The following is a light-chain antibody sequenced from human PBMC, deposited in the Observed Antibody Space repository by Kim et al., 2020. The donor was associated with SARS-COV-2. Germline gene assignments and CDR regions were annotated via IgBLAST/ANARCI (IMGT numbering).Light chain of an antibody. CDR3: CSYAGNNNLV. Sequence: QSALTRPPSASGSPGQSVTISCTGTSSDIGVYNYVSWYQQYPGRAPQLMIYEVTKRPSGVPDRFSGSKSGNTASLTVSGLQADDEADYYCCSYAGNNNLVFGGGTQLTVL. CDR1: SSDIGVYNY. CDR2: EVT. J-gene: IGLJ3*02. V-gene: IGLV2-8*01.